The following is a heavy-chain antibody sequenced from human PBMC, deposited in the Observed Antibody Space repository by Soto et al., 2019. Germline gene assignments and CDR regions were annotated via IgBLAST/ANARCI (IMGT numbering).Heavy chain of an antibody. CDR3: AKGGSSWTEWFDP. J-gene: IGHJ5*02. CDR2: INPSSGGT. CDR1: GYPLTAKY. V-gene: IGHV1-2*02. Sequence: ASVKVSCRASGYPLTAKYLHWVRQAPGQGLEWMGWINPSSGGTKEAQKFRGRVTMTRDTSISAAYMELSRLTSDDTAVYYCAKGGSSWTEWFDPWGQGTLVTVSS. D-gene: IGHD6-13*01.